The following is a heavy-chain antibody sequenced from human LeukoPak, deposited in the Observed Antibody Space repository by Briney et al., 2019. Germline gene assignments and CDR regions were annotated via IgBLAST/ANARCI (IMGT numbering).Heavy chain of an antibody. V-gene: IGHV4-4*02. J-gene: IGHJ3*02. CDR2: IYHSGST. D-gene: IGHD3-16*01. Sequence: SGTLSLTCAVSGGSISSSNWWSWVRQPPGKGLEWIGEIYHSGSTNYNPSLKSRVTISVDKSKNQFSLKLSSVTAADTAVYYCAREASPWGFADDAFDIWGQGTVVTVSS. CDR1: GGSISSSNW. CDR3: AREASPWGFADDAFDI.